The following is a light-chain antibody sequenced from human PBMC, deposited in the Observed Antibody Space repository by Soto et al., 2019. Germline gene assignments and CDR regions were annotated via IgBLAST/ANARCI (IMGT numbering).Light chain of an antibody. CDR2: EGS. CDR1: SSDVGSYNL. CDR3: CSYAGSSTYV. Sequence: QSVLTQPASVSGSPGPSITISCTGTSSDVGSYNLVSWYQQHPGKAPKLMIYEGSKRPSGVSNRFSGSKSGNTASLTISGLHAEDEADYYCCSYAGSSTYVFGTGTKVTVL. V-gene: IGLV2-23*01. J-gene: IGLJ1*01.